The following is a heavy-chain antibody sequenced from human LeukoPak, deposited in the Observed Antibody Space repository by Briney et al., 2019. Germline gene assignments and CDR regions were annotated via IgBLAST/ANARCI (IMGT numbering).Heavy chain of an antibody. Sequence: ASVKVSCKASGYTFTSYYMHWVRQAPGQGLEWMGIINPSGGSTSYAQKFQGRVTMTRDMSTSTAYMELSSLRSEDTAVYYCARDRPYCTNGVCYRRDYFDYWGQGTLVTVSS. CDR2: INPSGGST. CDR3: ARDRPYCTNGVCYRRDYFDY. J-gene: IGHJ4*02. CDR1: GYTFTSYY. V-gene: IGHV1-46*01. D-gene: IGHD2-8*01.